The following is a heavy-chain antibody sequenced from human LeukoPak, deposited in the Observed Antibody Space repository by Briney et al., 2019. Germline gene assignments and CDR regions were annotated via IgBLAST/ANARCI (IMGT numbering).Heavy chain of an antibody. J-gene: IGHJ4*02. D-gene: IGHD3-9*01. Sequence: GGSLRLSCAASGFTFSSYSMNWVRQAPGKGLEWVSSISSSSSYIYYADSVKGRFTISRDNAKNSLYLQMNSLRAEDTAVYYCARGRGDYDILTGYHPNWGQGTLVTVSS. V-gene: IGHV3-21*01. CDR1: GFTFSSYS. CDR2: ISSSSSYI. CDR3: ARGRGDYDILTGYHPN.